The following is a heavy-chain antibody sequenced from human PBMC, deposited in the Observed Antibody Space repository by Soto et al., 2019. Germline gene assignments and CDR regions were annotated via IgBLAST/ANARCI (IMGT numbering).Heavy chain of an antibody. Sequence: QVQLQESGPGLVKPSQTLSVTCTVSGGSISSGGSSWSWIRQHPGKGLEWIGYIHYSGTTYYNPSLKSRVTISIDTSKKQFSLKLSSVTAADTAVYYCARDRDSYGFHDYWGQGTLVTVSS. CDR3: ARDRDSYGFHDY. D-gene: IGHD5-18*01. V-gene: IGHV4-31*03. CDR1: GGSISSGGSS. J-gene: IGHJ4*02. CDR2: IHYSGTT.